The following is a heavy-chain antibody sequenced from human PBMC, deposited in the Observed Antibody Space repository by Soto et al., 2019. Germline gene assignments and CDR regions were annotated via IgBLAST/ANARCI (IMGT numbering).Heavy chain of an antibody. D-gene: IGHD3-16*01. Sequence: EVQLVQSGAEVKKPGESLKISCKGSGYSFTSNWIGWVRQMPGKGLEWMGIIYPGDSDTRYSPSFQGQVTISADKSSRTAYLQWSSLKASDTAMYYCATRSSSRGSYYDYWGQGTLVTVSS. V-gene: IGHV5-51*01. CDR3: ATRSSSRGSYYDY. CDR2: IYPGDSDT. J-gene: IGHJ4*02. CDR1: GYSFTSNW.